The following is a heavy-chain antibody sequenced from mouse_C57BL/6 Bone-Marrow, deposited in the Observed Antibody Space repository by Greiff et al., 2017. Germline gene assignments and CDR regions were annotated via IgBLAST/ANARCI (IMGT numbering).Heavy chain of an antibody. CDR1: GYTFTSYW. Sequence: VQLQQPGAELVKPGASVKLSCKASGYTFTSYWMHWVKQRPGQGLEWIGMIHPNSGSTNYNEKFKSTATLTVDTSSSTAYLQLSSLTSEDSAVEDCAIHYGGRPWFAYWGQGTLVTVSA. D-gene: IGHD1-2*01. CDR2: IHPNSGST. J-gene: IGHJ3*01. V-gene: IGHV1-64*01. CDR3: AIHYGGRPWFAY.